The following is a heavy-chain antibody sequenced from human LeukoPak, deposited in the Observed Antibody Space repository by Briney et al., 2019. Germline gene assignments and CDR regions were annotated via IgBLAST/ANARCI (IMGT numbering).Heavy chain of an antibody. CDR1: GGSISSYY. J-gene: IGHJ3*02. V-gene: IGHV4-59*01. CDR3: ARDYRITMVRGVIITHALDI. D-gene: IGHD3-10*01. Sequence: SETLSLTCTVSGGSISSYYWSWIRQPPGKGLEWIGYIYYSGSTNYNPSLKSRVTISVDTSKNQFSLKLSSVTAADTAVYYCARDYRITMVRGVIITHALDIWGQGTMVTVSS. CDR2: IYYSGST.